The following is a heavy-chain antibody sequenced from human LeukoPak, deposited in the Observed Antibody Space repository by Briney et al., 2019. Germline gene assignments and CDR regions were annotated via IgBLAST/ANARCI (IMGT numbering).Heavy chain of an antibody. J-gene: IGHJ3*02. CDR3: ARLMTTVTTDAFDI. D-gene: IGHD4-17*01. CDR2: IYNDGST. CDR1: GLTVSSSY. Sequence: QSGGSLRLSCAASGLTVSSSYMSWVRQAPGKGLEWVSIIYNDGSTYYADSMKGRFTISRDNARNTLYLQMNSLRAEDTALYYCARLMTTVTTDAFDIWGQGTMVTVSS. V-gene: IGHV3-53*01.